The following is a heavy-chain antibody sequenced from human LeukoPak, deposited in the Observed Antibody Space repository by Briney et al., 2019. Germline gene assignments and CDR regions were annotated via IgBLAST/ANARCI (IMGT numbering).Heavy chain of an antibody. CDR3: AREGNSGYYPY. Sequence: GGSLRLSCAASGLTFSSYPMHWVRQAPGKGLEWVAVISYDGSEKHYADPAKGRFTISRDNSKNTLYLQMSSLRAEDTAMYYCAREGNSGYYPYWGQGILVTVSS. V-gene: IGHV3-30-3*01. J-gene: IGHJ4*02. CDR2: ISYDGSEK. CDR1: GLTFSSYP. D-gene: IGHD3-22*01.